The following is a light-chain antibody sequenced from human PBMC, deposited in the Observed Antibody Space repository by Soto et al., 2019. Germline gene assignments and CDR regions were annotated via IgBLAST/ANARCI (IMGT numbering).Light chain of an antibody. CDR3: QQFGRSGLT. J-gene: IGKJ4*01. CDR2: GAV. V-gene: IGKV3-20*01. Sequence: EIVLTQSPGTLSLSPGERATLSCRASESVGSTFLGWYQQKPGQAPRLLIYGAVSRATGTPDRFSASGCGTEFTLTVSRLEPEDYAVYYCQQFGRSGLTFGGGTKVEIK. CDR1: ESVGSTF.